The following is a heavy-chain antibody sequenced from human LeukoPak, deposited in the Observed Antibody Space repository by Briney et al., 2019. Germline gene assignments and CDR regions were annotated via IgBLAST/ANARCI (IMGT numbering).Heavy chain of an antibody. CDR2: MNPNSGNT. Sequence: ASVKVSCKASGYTFTSYDTNWVRQATGQGLEWMGWMNPNSGNTGHAQKFQGRVTMTRNTSISTAYMELSSLRSEDTAVYYCARGAMTTGPNWFDPWGQGTLVTVSS. J-gene: IGHJ5*02. CDR3: ARGAMTTGPNWFDP. D-gene: IGHD4-11*01. V-gene: IGHV1-8*01. CDR1: GYTFTSYD.